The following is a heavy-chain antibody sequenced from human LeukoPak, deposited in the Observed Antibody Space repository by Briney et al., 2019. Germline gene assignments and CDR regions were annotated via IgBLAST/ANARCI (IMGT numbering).Heavy chain of an antibody. CDR1: GGSISSSNG. CDR3: ARAVTPYYYGMDV. V-gene: IGHV4-4*02. J-gene: IGHJ6*02. D-gene: IGHD4-17*01. Sequence: SETLSLTCAVSGGSISSSNGLSWVRQPPGKGLEWIGEIYHSGIINYKPSLTSRVTISVEKSTNQSSLKLSSVNAADTAVYYCARAVTPYYYGMDVWGQGTTVTVSS. CDR2: IYHSGII.